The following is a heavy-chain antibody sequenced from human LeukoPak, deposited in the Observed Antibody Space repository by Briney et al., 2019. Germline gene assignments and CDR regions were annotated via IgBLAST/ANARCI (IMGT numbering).Heavy chain of an antibody. J-gene: IGHJ6*02. D-gene: IGHD3/OR15-3a*01. Sequence: ASVKVSCKASGGTFSSYAISWVRQAPGQGLEWMGKIIPILGITNYAQKFQGRVTITVDKSTSTAYMELTSLRSEDTAVYYCARDFSWTGDYYYYGMDVWGQGTTVTVSS. CDR1: GGTFSSYA. V-gene: IGHV1-69*04. CDR3: ARDFSWTGDYYYYGMDV. CDR2: IIPILGIT.